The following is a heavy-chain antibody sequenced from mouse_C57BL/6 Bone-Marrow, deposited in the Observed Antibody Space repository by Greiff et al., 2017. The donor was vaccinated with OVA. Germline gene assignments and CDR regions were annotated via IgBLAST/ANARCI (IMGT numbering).Heavy chain of an antibody. J-gene: IGHJ2*01. CDR1: GYSFTDYN. D-gene: IGHD2-1*01. V-gene: IGHV1-39*01. CDR3: ARDRGDGTAQDYFDY. CDR2: INPNYGTT. Sequence: LVESGPELVKPGASVKISCKASGYSFTDYNMNWVKQSNGTSLEWIGVINPNYGTTSYNQKFKGQATLTVDPSSSTAYMQLNSLTSEDSAVYDCARDRGDGTAQDYFDYWGQGTTLTVSA.